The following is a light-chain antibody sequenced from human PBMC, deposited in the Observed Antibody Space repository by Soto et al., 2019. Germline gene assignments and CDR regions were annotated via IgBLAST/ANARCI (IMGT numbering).Light chain of an antibody. CDR3: QQYSNWPWT. J-gene: IGKJ1*01. Sequence: EIVMTQSPATLSVSPGERATLSCRASQSISNSLAWHQQKPAQGPRLLIFDAATRATGIPARFSGSGSGTDFTLTIISLESEDFAVYYCQQYSNWPWTFGQGTKVEI. CDR2: DAA. V-gene: IGKV3-15*01. CDR1: QSISNS.